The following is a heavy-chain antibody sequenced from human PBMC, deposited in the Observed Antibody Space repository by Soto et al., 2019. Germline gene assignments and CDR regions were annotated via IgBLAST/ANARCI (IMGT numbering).Heavy chain of an antibody. J-gene: IGHJ3*02. Sequence: GSLRLSCAASGFTFSSYAMHWVRQAPGKGLEWVAVISYDGSNKYYADSVKGRFTISRDNSKNTLYLQMNSLRAEDTAVYYCARDMVGPTMIVVEGAFDIWGQGTMVTVSS. V-gene: IGHV3-30-3*01. CDR3: ARDMVGPTMIVVEGAFDI. CDR1: GFTFSSYA. D-gene: IGHD3-22*01. CDR2: ISYDGSNK.